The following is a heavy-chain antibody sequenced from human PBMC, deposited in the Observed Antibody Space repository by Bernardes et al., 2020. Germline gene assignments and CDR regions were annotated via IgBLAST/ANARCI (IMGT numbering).Heavy chain of an antibody. J-gene: IGHJ5*02. D-gene: IGHD4-17*01. CDR3: ARVYGDQEWWFDP. Sequence: GGSLRLSRAASGFTVSSNYMSWVRQAPGKGLEWVSVIYSGGSTYYADSVKGRFTISRDNSKNTLYLQMNSLRAEDTAVYYCARVYGDQEWWFDPWGQGTLVTVSS. CDR2: IYSGGST. V-gene: IGHV3-53*01. CDR1: GFTVSSNY.